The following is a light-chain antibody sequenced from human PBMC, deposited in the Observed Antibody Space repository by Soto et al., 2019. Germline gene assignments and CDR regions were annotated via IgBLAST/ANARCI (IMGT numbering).Light chain of an antibody. Sequence: QMTPSAASLSAFVGDRVTITCRASQSISSYLNWYQQKPGKAPNLLIYATSSLQSGVPSRFSGSGSGTDFTLTISSLQAEDFATYFCQQTYSAPQTFGQGTKVDIK. CDR2: ATS. CDR1: QSISSY. V-gene: IGKV1-39*01. J-gene: IGKJ1*01. CDR3: QQTYSAPQT.